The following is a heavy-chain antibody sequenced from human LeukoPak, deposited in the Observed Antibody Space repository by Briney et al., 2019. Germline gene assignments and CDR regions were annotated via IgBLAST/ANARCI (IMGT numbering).Heavy chain of an antibody. V-gene: IGHV4-59*08. D-gene: IGHD3-3*01. CDR2: IYYSGST. CDR3: ARTYYDFWSGSRYWYFHL. Sequence: PSETLSLTCTVSGGPISNYYWSWIRQPPGKGLEWIGYIYYSGSTNYNPSLKSRVTISVDTSKNQFSLKLSSVTAADTAVYYCARTYYDFWSGSRYWYFHLWGRGTLVTVSS. CDR1: GGPISNYY. J-gene: IGHJ2*01.